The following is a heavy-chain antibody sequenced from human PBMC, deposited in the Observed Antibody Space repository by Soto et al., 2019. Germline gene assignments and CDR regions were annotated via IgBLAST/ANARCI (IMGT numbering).Heavy chain of an antibody. J-gene: IGHJ6*02. Sequence: QVHLVQSGGEVKKPGASVKVSCKASGYTLTNYGISWVRQAPGQGLEWMGWISGYNGNTDYAQKFQGRVTITIETSASTVYMELRTLRSDDTAVDYCARARSTAAPGTYYYYGMDVWGQGTTVAVSS. CDR2: ISGYNGNT. V-gene: IGHV1-18*04. CDR3: ARARSTAAPGTYYYYGMDV. CDR1: GYTLTNYG. D-gene: IGHD6-13*01.